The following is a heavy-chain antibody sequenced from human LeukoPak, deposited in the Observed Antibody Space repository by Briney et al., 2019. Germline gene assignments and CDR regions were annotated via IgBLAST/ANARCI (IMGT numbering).Heavy chain of an antibody. Sequence: GGSLRLSCEASGFTFSTYWMTWVRQAPGKGLEWVANTKEDGSEKSYVDSVKGRFTISKDNAKNSLYLQMNSLRAEDTAVYYCARIHSGSYYMGFDYWGQGALVTVSS. CDR2: TKEDGSEK. D-gene: IGHD1-26*01. J-gene: IGHJ4*02. V-gene: IGHV3-7*01. CDR1: GFTFSTYW. CDR3: ARIHSGSYYMGFDY.